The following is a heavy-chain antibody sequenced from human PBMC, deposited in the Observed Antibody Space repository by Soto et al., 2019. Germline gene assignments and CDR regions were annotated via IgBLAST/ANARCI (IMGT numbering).Heavy chain of an antibody. J-gene: IGHJ4*02. CDR3: ARSAGGDSSGYYAPLDY. CDR2: ISSSSSYT. D-gene: IGHD3-22*01. Sequence: GGSLRLSCAASGFTFSDYYMSWIRQAPGKGLEWVSYISSSSSYTNYADSVKGRFTISRDNAKNSPYLQMNSLRAEDTAVYYCARSAGGDSSGYYAPLDYWGQGTLVTVSS. V-gene: IGHV3-11*06. CDR1: GFTFSDYY.